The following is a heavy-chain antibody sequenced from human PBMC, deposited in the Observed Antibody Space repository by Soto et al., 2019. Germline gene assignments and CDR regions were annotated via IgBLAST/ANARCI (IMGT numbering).Heavy chain of an antibody. CDR2: INPNSGFT. CDR3: AKYLTGTPYYVMDV. D-gene: IGHD1-7*01. Sequence: ASVKFSCKASGYTFTGYYMHWVRQAPGQVLECMVWINPNSGFTNDXXKFQGWVXXTRDTSISTAXMELSXLRSDDTAVXYCAKYLTGTPYYVMDVWGQGTTVTVSS. V-gene: IGHV1-2*04. CDR1: GYTFTGYY. J-gene: IGHJ6*02.